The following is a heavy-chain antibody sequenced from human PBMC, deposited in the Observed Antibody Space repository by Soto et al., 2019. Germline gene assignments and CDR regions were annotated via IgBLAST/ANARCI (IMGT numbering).Heavy chain of an antibody. CDR1: GFTFSTYT. CDR2: INPSGAAT. D-gene: IGHD3-10*01. CDR3: AREKVRGVIITGLPDYYGMDV. J-gene: IGHJ6*02. V-gene: IGHV3-23*01. Sequence: PGGSLRLSCAASGFTFSTYTMGWVRQAPGKGLEWVSDINPSGAATYYADSVKGRFTISRDNSKNTLYLQMNSLRAEDTAVYYCAREKVRGVIITGLPDYYGMDVWGQGTTVTVSS.